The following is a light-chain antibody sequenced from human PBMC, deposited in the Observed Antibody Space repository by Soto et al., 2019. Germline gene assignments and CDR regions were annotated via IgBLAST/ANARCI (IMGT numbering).Light chain of an antibody. CDR3: GTWDSSLTARI. V-gene: IGLV1-51*01. CDR2: DND. CDR1: SSNIGNQY. Sequence: QSVLTQPPSVSAAPGQKVTISCSGSSSNIGNQYVSWYQQLPGTAPKLLIYDNDKRPSGIPDRFSGAKSGTSATLAITGLQTGHEADYYCGTWDSSLTARIFGGGTKLTVL. J-gene: IGLJ2*01.